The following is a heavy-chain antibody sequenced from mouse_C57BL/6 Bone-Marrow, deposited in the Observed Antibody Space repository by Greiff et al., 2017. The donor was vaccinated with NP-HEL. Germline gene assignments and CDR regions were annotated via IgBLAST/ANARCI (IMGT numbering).Heavy chain of an antibody. J-gene: IGHJ1*03. D-gene: IGHD1-1*01. CDR2: IYPRSGNT. V-gene: IGHV1-81*01. CDR1: GYTFTSYG. Sequence: QVQLQQSGAELARPGASVKLSCKASGYTFTSYGISWVKQRTGQGLEWIGEIYPRSGNTYYNEKFKGKATLTADKSSSTAYMELRSLTSEDSAVYFCARLGYGRRYFDVWGTGTTVTVSS. CDR3: ARLGYGRRYFDV.